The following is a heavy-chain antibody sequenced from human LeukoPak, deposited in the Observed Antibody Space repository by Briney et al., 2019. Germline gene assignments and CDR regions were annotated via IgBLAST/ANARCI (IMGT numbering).Heavy chain of an antibody. CDR3: ARGGFYGGGDCYVGY. CDR1: GGSFSPYY. CDR2: INHSGST. D-gene: IGHD2-21*02. Sequence: SETLSLTCAVYGGSFSPYYWSWIRQPPGKGLEWIGEINHSGSTNYNPSLNSRATISVDTSMNQFSLNQCSLTPAHAAVYYCARGGFYGGGDCYVGYWGQGTLFTVSS. J-gene: IGHJ4*02. V-gene: IGHV4-34*01.